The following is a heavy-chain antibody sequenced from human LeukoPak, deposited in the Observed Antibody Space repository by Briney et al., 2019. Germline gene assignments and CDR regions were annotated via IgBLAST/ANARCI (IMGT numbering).Heavy chain of an antibody. Sequence: GGSLRLSCAASGLTFSSHWMHWVRQAPGKGLVWVSRIISDGSSATHADSVKGRFTISRDNAKNMLYLQMNSLRAEDTAVYYCTRDRRYGGMDVWGQGTTVTVSS. D-gene: IGHD3-10*01. CDR3: TRDRRYGGMDV. V-gene: IGHV3-74*01. CDR2: IISDGSSA. CDR1: GLTFSSHW. J-gene: IGHJ6*02.